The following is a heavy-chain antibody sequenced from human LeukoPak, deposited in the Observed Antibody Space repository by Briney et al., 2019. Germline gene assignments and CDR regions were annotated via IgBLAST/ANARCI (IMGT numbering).Heavy chain of an antibody. V-gene: IGHV5-51*01. CDR3: ARRIHRYYFDY. CDR2: IYPGDSDT. Sequence: GGSLKISCKGSGYSFTSYWIGWVRQLPGKGLEWMGIIYPGDSDTRYSPSFQGQVTISADKSISTAYLQWSSLKAADTAMYYCARRIHRYYFDYWGQGTLVTVSS. J-gene: IGHJ4*02. CDR1: GYSFTSYW.